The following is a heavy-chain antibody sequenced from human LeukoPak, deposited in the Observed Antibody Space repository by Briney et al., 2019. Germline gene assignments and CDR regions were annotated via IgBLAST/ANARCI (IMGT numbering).Heavy chain of an antibody. D-gene: IGHD3-22*01. CDR1: GFSLTTRGVG. J-gene: IGHJ3*02. Sequence: SGPSLVKPTQTLTLTCAFSGFSLTTRGVGVGWIRQPPGKALEWLALIYWDDDKRYRPSLKSRLTITKDTSKKQVVPTVTNLDPVDTATYYCARLAYYDNSGSSRPFDIWGQGTRVTVSS. V-gene: IGHV2-5*02. CDR3: ARLAYYDNSGSSRPFDI. CDR2: IYWDDDK.